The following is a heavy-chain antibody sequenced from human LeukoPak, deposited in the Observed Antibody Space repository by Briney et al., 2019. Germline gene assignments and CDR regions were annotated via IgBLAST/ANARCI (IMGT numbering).Heavy chain of an antibody. CDR2: INPSGGIT. D-gene: IGHD4-23*01. CDR3: ARYDGMEGHYYYGMDV. J-gene: IGHJ6*02. V-gene: IGHV1-46*01. CDR1: GYTFTSYY. Sequence: GASVKVSCKASGYTFTSYYMHWVRQAPGQGLEWMGIINPSGGITSYAQKFQGRVTMTSDTSTSTVYMEMSSLRSEATAVYYCARYDGMEGHYYYGMDVWGPGTTVTVSS.